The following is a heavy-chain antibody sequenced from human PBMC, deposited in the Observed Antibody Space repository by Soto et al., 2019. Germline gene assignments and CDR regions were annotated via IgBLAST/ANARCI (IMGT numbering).Heavy chain of an antibody. CDR1: GFTFSSYW. CDR2: IKQDGSEK. D-gene: IGHD2-8*02. CDR3: ARSYDWWTPVFDI. V-gene: IGHV3-7*01. Sequence: EVQLVESGGGLVQPGGSLRLSCATSGFTFSSYWMSWVRQAPGKGLEWVANIKQDGSEKYYVDSVKGRFTISRDNAKNSLYLQMNSLRAEDTAVYYCARSYDWWTPVFDIWGQGTMVTVSS. J-gene: IGHJ3*02.